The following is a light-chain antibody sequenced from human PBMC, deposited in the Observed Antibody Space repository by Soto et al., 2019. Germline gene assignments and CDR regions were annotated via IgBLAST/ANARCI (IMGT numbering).Light chain of an antibody. Sequence: MTQVPATLSVAPGEGVTLSCRASQSVRSHLAWYQQKPRQPPRLLIYGASTRATGIPARLSGSGFGTEFTLTISSMTSEDFAVYYCQQYKNWPLFGQGTRLEIK. CDR2: GAS. CDR1: QSVRSH. V-gene: IGKV3-15*01. J-gene: IGKJ5*01. CDR3: QQYKNWPL.